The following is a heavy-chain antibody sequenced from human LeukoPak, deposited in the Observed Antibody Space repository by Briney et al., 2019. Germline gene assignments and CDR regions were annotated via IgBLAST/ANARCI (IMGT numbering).Heavy chain of an antibody. D-gene: IGHD3-22*01. V-gene: IGHV1-2*02. J-gene: IGHJ6*02. CDR2: INPNSGGT. Sequence: ASVKVSCKASGYTFTGYYMHWVRQAPGQGLEWMGWINPNSGGTNYAQKFQGRVTMTRDTSISTAYMELSRLRSDDTAVYYCARDRQYYYDSSGYLVGQGERNYYYYGMDVWGQGTTVTVSS. CDR3: ARDRQYYYDSSGYLVGQGERNYYYYGMDV. CDR1: GYTFTGYY.